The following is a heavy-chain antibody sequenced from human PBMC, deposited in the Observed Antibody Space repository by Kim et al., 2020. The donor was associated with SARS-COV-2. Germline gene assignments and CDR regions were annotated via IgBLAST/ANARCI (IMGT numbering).Heavy chain of an antibody. Sequence: GGSLRLSCAASGFTFSSYWMSWVRQAPGKGLEWVANIKQDGSEKYYVDSVKGRFTISRDNAKNSLYLQMNSLRAEDTAVYYCAREWGYDKGYFDYWGQGTLVTVSS. CDR2: IKQDGSEK. CDR3: AREWGYDKGYFDY. CDR1: GFTFSSYW. D-gene: IGHD3-22*01. V-gene: IGHV3-7*01. J-gene: IGHJ4*02.